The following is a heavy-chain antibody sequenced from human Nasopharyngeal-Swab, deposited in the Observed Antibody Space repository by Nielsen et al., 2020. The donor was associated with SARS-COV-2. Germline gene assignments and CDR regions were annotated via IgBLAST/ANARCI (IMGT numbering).Heavy chain of an antibody. D-gene: IGHD3/OR15-3a*01. CDR3: ARGLRGRTDFDY. J-gene: IGHJ4*02. V-gene: IGHV3-11*01. Sequence: GGSLRLSCAASGFSFSDYYISWIRQAPGEGLEWVSYISTTGTTMYYADSVKGRFIISRDNAKNSLFLQMNSLRAEDTAVYYCARGLRGRTDFDYWGQGTLVTVSS. CDR1: GFSFSDYY. CDR2: ISTTGTTM.